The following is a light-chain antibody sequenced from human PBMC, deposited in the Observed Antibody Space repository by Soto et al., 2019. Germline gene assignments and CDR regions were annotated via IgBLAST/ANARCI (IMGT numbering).Light chain of an antibody. J-gene: IGKJ2*01. CDR3: QQYGSSPYT. CDR1: QRVSSSY. V-gene: IGKV3-20*01. Sequence: EIVLTQSPGTLSLSPGERATLSCRASQRVSSSYLAWYQQRPGQAPSLLIYGASNRVTGIPDRFSGSGSGTDFTLTISRLEPEDIAVYYCQQYGSSPYTFGQGTKLEIK. CDR2: GAS.